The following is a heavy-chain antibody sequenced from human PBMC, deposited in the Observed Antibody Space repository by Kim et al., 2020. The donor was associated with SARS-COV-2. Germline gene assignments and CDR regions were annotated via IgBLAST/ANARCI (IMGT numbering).Heavy chain of an antibody. Sequence: GGSLRLSCAASGFTFSSYEMNWVRQAPGKGLEWVSYISSRGSTKYYADSVKGRFTISRDNAKNTMYLQMNSLRVEDTAVYYCARTGSGSGNCFDYWGQGILVTVSS. CDR2: ISSRGSTK. D-gene: IGHD1-26*01. CDR3: ARTGSGSGNCFDY. V-gene: IGHV3-48*03. J-gene: IGHJ4*02. CDR1: GFTFSSYE.